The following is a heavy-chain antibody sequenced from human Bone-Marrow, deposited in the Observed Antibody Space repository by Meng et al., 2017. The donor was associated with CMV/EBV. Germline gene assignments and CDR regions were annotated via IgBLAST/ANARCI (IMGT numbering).Heavy chain of an antibody. V-gene: IGHV3-74*01. D-gene: IGHD4-23*01. CDR3: TAPGGNLPV. CDR2: INSDGSST. Sequence: GESLKISCAASGFTFSSYWMHWVRQAPGKGLVWVSRINSDGSSTSYADSVKGRFTISRDNAKNTLYLQMNSLRAEDTAVYYCTAPGGNLPVWGQETRVTGSS. J-gene: IGHJ4*02. CDR1: GFTFSSYW.